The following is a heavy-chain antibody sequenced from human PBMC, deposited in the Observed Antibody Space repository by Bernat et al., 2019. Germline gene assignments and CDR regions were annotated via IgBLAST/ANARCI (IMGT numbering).Heavy chain of an antibody. V-gene: IGHV1-69*04. Sequence: QVQLVQSGAEVKKPGSSVKVSCKASGGTFSSYAISWVRQAPGQGLEWMGRIIPILGIANYAQKFQGRVTITADKSTSTAYMELSSLRSEDTAVYYCASLGKGDYGEEYWGQGTLVTVSS. CDR3: ASLGKGDYGEEY. D-gene: IGHD4-17*01. CDR1: GGTFSSYA. CDR2: IIPILGIA. J-gene: IGHJ4*02.